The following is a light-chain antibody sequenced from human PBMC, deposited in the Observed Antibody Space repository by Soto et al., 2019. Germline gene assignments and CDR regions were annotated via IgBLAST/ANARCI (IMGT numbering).Light chain of an antibody. Sequence: QSVLTQPPSASGTPGQRVTISCSGSSSNIGSNYVYWYQQLPGTAPKLLIYSNNQRPSGVPDRFSGSKSGTSASLAISGLRSEDEADYYCAAWDDSLRVVFGGGTKLTVL. CDR3: AAWDDSLRVV. J-gene: IGLJ3*02. V-gene: IGLV1-47*02. CDR1: SSNIGSNY. CDR2: SNN.